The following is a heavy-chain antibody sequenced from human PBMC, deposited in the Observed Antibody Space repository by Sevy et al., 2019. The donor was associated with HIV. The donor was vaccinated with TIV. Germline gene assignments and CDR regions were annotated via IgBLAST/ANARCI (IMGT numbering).Heavy chain of an antibody. V-gene: IGHV1-18*01. D-gene: IGHD3-3*01. CDR1: GYTFTNYA. Sequence: ASVKVSCKASGYTFTNYAISWVRQAPGQGLEWMGWISGFNGDTKNAEKFQGRFTVTTDTSTKTAYMDLRSLRSDDTAVYYCVRGTTFYDFWTGGDYWGQGTLVTVSS. CDR2: ISGFNGDT. J-gene: IGHJ4*02. CDR3: VRGTTFYDFWTGGDY.